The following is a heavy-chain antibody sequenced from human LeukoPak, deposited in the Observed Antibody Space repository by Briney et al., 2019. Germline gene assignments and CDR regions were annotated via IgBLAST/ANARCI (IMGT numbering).Heavy chain of an antibody. D-gene: IGHD2-21*01. Sequence: PSETLSLTCTVSGESISGFYWTWIRQPPGKGLEWIGYIYYSGSTNYNPSLKSRVTISVDTSKYQFSLKLSSVTAADTAVYYCARGVVIVPQTFDYWGQGTLVTVSS. CDR2: IYYSGST. V-gene: IGHV4-59*01. J-gene: IGHJ4*02. CDR1: GESISGFY. CDR3: ARGVVIVPQTFDY.